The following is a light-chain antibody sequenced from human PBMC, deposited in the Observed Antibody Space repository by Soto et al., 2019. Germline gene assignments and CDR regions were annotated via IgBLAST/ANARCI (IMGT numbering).Light chain of an antibody. J-gene: IGKJ1*01. V-gene: IGKV1-39*01. CDR2: AAS. CDR1: QSISSY. Sequence: RASQSISSYLNWYQQKPGKAPKLLIYAASSLQSGVPSRFSGSGSGTDCTLTICALPAVELATYYGHQSYSTPHTLGRGTTVDIK. CDR3: HQSYSTPHT.